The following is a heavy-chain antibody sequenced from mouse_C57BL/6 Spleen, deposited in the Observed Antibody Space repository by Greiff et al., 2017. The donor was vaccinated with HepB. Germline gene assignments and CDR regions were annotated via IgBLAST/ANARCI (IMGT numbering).Heavy chain of an antibody. Sequence: EVKVVESGGGLVKPGGSLKLSCAASGFTFSSYAMSWVRQTPEKRLEWVATISDGGSYTYYPDNVKGRFTISRDNAKNNLYLQMSHLKSEDTAMYYCARDRDIGNYYFDYWGQGTTLTVSS. CDR3: ARDRDIGNYYFDY. J-gene: IGHJ2*01. CDR2: ISDGGSYT. CDR1: GFTFSSYA. V-gene: IGHV5-4*01. D-gene: IGHD2-14*01.